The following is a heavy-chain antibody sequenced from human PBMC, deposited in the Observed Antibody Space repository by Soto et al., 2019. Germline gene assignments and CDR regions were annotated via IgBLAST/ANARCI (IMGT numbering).Heavy chain of an antibody. CDR2: ISGSGGST. CDR3: AKTTTLDRAFDI. CDR1: GFTFSSYD. Sequence: EVQLLESGGGLVQPGGSLRLSCAASGFTFSSYDMSWVRQAPGKGLECVSGISGSGGSTYYADSVKGRFTTSRDNSKNTLYLQMNSLRAEDTAVYYCAKTTTLDRAFDIWGQGTMVTVSS. J-gene: IGHJ3*02. D-gene: IGHD4-17*01. V-gene: IGHV3-23*01.